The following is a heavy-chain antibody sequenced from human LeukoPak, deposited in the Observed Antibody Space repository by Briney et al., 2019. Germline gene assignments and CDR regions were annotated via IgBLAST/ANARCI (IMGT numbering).Heavy chain of an antibody. Sequence: GGSLRLSCAASGFTFDDYAMHWVRQVPGKGLEWVSGISWDSGSIGYADSVKGRFTISRDNAKNSLYMGMKSLRAEDAALYYCAKRGLRGSGWYFDLWGQGTLVAVSS. J-gene: IGHJ4*02. D-gene: IGHD6-19*01. CDR1: GFTFDDYA. CDR3: AKRGLRGSGWYFDL. CDR2: ISWDSGSI. V-gene: IGHV3-9*01.